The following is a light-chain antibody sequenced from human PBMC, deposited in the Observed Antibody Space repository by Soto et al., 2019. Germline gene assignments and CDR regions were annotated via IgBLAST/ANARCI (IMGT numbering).Light chain of an antibody. CDR1: QSVSSN. Sequence: EIVLTQSPAILSLSPGERATLSCRASQSVSSNLAWYQQRPGQAPRLLIYDASNRATDIPARFSGSGSGTDFTLTISSLEPEDFAVYYCQQRISWPLTFGGGTKVEIK. V-gene: IGKV3-11*01. J-gene: IGKJ4*01. CDR2: DAS. CDR3: QQRISWPLT.